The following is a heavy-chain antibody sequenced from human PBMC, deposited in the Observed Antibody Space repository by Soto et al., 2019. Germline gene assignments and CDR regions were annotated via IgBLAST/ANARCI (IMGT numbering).Heavy chain of an antibody. CDR1: GFTFASYA. CDR2: ISGSGDST. D-gene: IGHD1-26*01. V-gene: IGHV3-23*01. J-gene: IGHJ5*02. CDR3: AKEGLGAATLSWFDP. Sequence: EVRLLESGGGLVQPGGSLRLSCAASGFTFASYAMTWVRQAPGKGLKWVSAISGSGDSTYYADSVKGRFTVSRDNSKNMLYLQMNSLRAEDTAVDYCAKEGLGAATLSWFDPWGQGTLVIVS.